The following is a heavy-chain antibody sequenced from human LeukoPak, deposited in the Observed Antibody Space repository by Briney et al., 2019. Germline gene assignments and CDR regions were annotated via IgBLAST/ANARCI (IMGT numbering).Heavy chain of an antibody. Sequence: PGRSLRLSCAASGFTLSNYVMHWVRQAPGKGLQWVAIISYDGSNKYYADSVKGRFTISRDNPKNTLHLQMNSLRAEDTAAYYCAKFAQRYCSGGSCHPFDYWGQGTLVTVSS. D-gene: IGHD2-15*01. V-gene: IGHV3-30*04. J-gene: IGHJ4*02. CDR3: AKFAQRYCSGGSCHPFDY. CDR2: ISYDGSNK. CDR1: GFTLSNYV.